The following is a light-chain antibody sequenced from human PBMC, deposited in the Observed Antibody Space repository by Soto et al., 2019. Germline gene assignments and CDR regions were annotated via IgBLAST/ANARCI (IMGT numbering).Light chain of an antibody. CDR1: SNDVGGHDY. CDR3: ASYTSSSTLG. J-gene: IGLJ1*01. Sequence: QSALTQPASVSGSPGQSITISCTGTSNDVGGHDYVSWYQQHPGKAPKLMIYDVLSRPSGVSDRFSGSKSGHTASLTISGLRAEGEADYYRASYTSSSTLGFGTGTKLTVL. V-gene: IGLV2-14*03. CDR2: DVL.